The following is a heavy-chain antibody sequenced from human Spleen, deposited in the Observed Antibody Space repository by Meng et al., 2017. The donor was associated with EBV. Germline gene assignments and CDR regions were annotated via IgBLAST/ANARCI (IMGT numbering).Heavy chain of an antibody. D-gene: IGHD3-22*01. Sequence: QLQESCPGLVKPSATLSLTCTVSGDSISPYYWTWIRQPPGKGLEWIVYMYYSGSASYNPSLKSRVTTSVDASKNQFSLKVSSVTAADTAVYYCARGAKFDKDAFDIWGQGTVVTVSS. J-gene: IGHJ3*02. V-gene: IGHV4-59*01. CDR3: ARGAKFDKDAFDI. CDR2: MYYSGSA. CDR1: GDSISPYY.